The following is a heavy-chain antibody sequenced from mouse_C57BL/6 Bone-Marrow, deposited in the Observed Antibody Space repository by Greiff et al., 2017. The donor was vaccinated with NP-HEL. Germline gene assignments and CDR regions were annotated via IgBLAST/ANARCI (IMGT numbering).Heavy chain of an antibody. J-gene: IGHJ1*03. CDR1: GSTFTSYW. D-gene: IGHD3-3*01. CDR3: AREGDDWYFDV. CDR2: IDPSASYT. Sequence: QVQLQQPGAELVKPGASVKLSCKASGSTFTSYWLQWVKQRPGQGLEWIGEIDPSASYTNYNQKFKGKATLTVDTSSSTAYMQLSSLTSEDSAVYYCAREGDDWYFDVWGTGTTVTVSS. V-gene: IGHV1-50*01.